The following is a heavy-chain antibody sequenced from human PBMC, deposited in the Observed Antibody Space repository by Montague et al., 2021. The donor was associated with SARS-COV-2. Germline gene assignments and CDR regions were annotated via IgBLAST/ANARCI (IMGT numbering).Heavy chain of an antibody. D-gene: IGHD4-23*01. CDR1: GFTFSSYG. Sequence: SLRLSCAASGFTFSSYGMHWVRQAPGKGLEWVAVIWYDGSNKYYADSVKGRFTISRDNSENTLYLQMNSLRAEDTAVYYCAKEAVVTLDYWGQGTLVTVSS. J-gene: IGHJ4*02. CDR2: IWYDGSNK. V-gene: IGHV3-33*06. CDR3: AKEAVVTLDY.